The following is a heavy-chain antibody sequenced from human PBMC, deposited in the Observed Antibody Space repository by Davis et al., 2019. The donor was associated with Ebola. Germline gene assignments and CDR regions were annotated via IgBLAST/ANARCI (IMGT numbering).Heavy chain of an antibody. V-gene: IGHV1-18*04. Sequence: APSVKVSCKASRYTFTNYGITWVRQAPGQGLEWMGCINPHTGNTNYAQSVQGRVTMTTDTSTRTAYMEVGSLKSDDTAVYYCARAYQYDFWSGYLGHWGQGTLVTVSA. CDR1: RYTFTNYG. J-gene: IGHJ4*02. CDR3: ARAYQYDFWSGYLGH. D-gene: IGHD3-3*01. CDR2: INPHTGNT.